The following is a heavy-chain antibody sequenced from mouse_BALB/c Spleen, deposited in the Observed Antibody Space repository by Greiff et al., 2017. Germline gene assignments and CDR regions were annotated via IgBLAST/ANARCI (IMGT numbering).Heavy chain of an antibody. J-gene: IGHJ3*01. Sequence: EVMLVESGGGLVKPGGSLKLSCAASGFTFSSYAMSWVRQTPEKRLEWVASISSGGSTYYPDSVKGRFTISRDNARNILYLQMSSLRSEDTAMYYCARDGYAAYWGQGTLVTVSA. CDR3: ARDGYAAY. V-gene: IGHV5-6-5*01. D-gene: IGHD2-2*01. CDR1: GFTFSSYA. CDR2: ISSGGST.